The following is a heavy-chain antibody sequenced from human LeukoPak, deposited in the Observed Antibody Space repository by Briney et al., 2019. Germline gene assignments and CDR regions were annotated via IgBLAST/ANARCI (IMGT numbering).Heavy chain of an antibody. CDR1: GFTFSSYG. CDR2: IRYDGSNK. V-gene: IGHV3-30*02. D-gene: IGHD3-16*02. CDR3: AKDRYTYMDV. Sequence: PGGSLRLSCAASGFTFSSYGMHWVRQAPGKGLEWVAFIRYDGSNKYYADSVKGRFTISRDNSKNTLYPQMNSLRAEDTAVYYCAKDRYTYMDVWGKGTTVTVSS. J-gene: IGHJ6*03.